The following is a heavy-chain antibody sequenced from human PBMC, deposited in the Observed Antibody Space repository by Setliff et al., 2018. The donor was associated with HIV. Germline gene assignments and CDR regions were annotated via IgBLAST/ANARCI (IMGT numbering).Heavy chain of an antibody. Sequence: SETLSLTCTVSGDSIITYYWTWIRQPPGKGLEWIGYIHHSGSSDYTPSLRSRVTMSVDTSKNQFSLKLTSVTAADTAVYYCAREHDYSNYRRLGSWGQGILVTSPQ. J-gene: IGHJ4*02. CDR3: AREHDYSNYRRLGS. CDR1: GDSIITYY. D-gene: IGHD4-4*01. CDR2: IHHSGSS. V-gene: IGHV4-4*08.